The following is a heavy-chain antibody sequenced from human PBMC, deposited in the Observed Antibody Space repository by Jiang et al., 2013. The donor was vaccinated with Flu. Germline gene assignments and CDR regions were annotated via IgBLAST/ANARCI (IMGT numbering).Heavy chain of an antibody. CDR2: IWYDGSNK. CDR3: ARKEGEYSPDKDY. V-gene: IGHV3-33*01. Sequence: SGGGVVQPGKSLRLTCAASDFTFISYGMHWVRQAPGKGLEWVAVIWYDGSNKYYADSVKGRFTISRDNSKNTLYLQMNSLRAEDTAVYYCARKEGEYSPDKDYWGQGTLVTVSS. D-gene: IGHD5-18*01. CDR1: DFTFISYG. J-gene: IGHJ4*02.